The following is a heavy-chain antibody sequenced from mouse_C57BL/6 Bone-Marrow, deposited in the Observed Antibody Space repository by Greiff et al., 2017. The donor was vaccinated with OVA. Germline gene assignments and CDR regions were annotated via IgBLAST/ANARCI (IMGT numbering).Heavy chain of an antibody. J-gene: IGHJ1*03. Sequence: QVQLKQPGAELVMPGASVKLSCKASGYTFTSYWMHWVKQRPGQGLEWIGEIDPSDSYTNYNQKFKGKSTLTVDKSSSTAYMQLSSLTSEDSAVYYCARYQRGYFDVWGTGTTVTVSS. CDR1: GYTFTSYW. V-gene: IGHV1-69*01. CDR3: ARYQRGYFDV. CDR2: IDPSDSYT.